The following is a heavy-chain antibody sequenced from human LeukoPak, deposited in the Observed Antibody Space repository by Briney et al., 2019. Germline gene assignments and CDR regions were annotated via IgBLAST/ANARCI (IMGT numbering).Heavy chain of an antibody. CDR2: IYYSGST. J-gene: IGHJ4*02. CDR3: ARAKYFYGSGSYGYFYY. CDR1: GGSISSYY. Sequence: SETLSLTCTVSGGSISSYYWSWIRQPPGKGLEWIGYIYYSGSTNYNPSLKSRVTISVDTSKNQFSLKLSSVTAADTAVYYCARAKYFYGSGSYGYFYYLGQGTLVTVSS. V-gene: IGHV4-59*01. D-gene: IGHD3-10*01.